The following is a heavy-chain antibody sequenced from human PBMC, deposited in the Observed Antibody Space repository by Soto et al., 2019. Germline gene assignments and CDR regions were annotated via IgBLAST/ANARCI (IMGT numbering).Heavy chain of an antibody. J-gene: IGHJ4*02. CDR2: ISSSSSYI. V-gene: IGHV3-21*01. CDR1: GFTFSSYS. Sequence: PGGSLRLSCAASGFTFSSYSMNWVRQAPGKGLEWVSSISSSSSYIYYADSVKGRFTISRDNAKNSLYLQMNSLRAEDTAVYYCARDFKTDSHLDYWGQGTMVTVSS. CDR3: ARDFKTDSHLDY.